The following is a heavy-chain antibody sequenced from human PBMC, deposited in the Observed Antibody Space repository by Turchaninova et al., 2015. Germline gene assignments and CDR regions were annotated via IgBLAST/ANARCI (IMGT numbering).Heavy chain of an antibody. D-gene: IGHD6-25*01. CDR3: ARHTPAASVGRFYYYGVGV. CDR1: SRPNTPARFL. Sequence: QLQLQESGPGLVKPSEPLSLTSSFASRPNTPARFLWGWIRQPPGEELECLGSIFYRGDTYYNPSRKSRITISVDTSENQFSLRLTSVTAADTAVYFCARHTPAASVGRFYYYGVGVWGQGTTVTVSS. CDR2: IFYRGDT. J-gene: IGHJ6*02. V-gene: IGHV4-39*01.